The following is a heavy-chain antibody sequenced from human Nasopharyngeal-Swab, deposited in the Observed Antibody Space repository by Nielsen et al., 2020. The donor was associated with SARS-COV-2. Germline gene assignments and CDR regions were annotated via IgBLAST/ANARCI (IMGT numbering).Heavy chain of an antibody. CDR2: ISSSSSTI. V-gene: IGHV3-48*04. J-gene: IGHJ4*02. CDR1: GFTFSSYS. CDR3: ARGDPYDYVWGSYHDY. Sequence: GESLKISCAASGFTFSSYSMNWVRQAPGKGLEWVSYISSSSSTIYYADSVKGRFTISRDNAKNSLYLQMNSLRAEDTVVYYCARGDPYDYVWGSYHDYWGQGTLVTVSS. D-gene: IGHD3-16*02.